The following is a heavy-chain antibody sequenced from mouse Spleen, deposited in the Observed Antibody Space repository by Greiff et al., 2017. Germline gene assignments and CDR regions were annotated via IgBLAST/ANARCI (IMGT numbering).Heavy chain of an antibody. J-gene: IGHJ3*01. CDR3: ARGDSYYGYLFAY. D-gene: IGHD2-9*01. Sequence: QVQLKESGPELVKPGASVKLSCKASGYTFTSYWMHWVKQRPGQGLEWIGNINPSNGGTNYNEKFKSKATLTVDKSSSTAYMQLSSLTSEDSAVYYCARGDSYYGYLFAYWGQGTLVTVSA. CDR1: GYTFTSYW. V-gene: IGHV1-53*01. CDR2: INPSNGGT.